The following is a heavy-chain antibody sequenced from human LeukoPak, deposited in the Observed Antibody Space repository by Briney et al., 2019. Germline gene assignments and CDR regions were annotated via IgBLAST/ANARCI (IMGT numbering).Heavy chain of an antibody. CDR1: GFTFSSYA. D-gene: IGHD6-19*01. V-gene: IGHV3-23*01. CDR2: ISGSGGST. Sequence: GSLRLSCAASGFTFSSYAMSWVRQAPGKGLEWVSAISGSGGSTYYADSVKGRFTISRDNPKNTLYLQMNSLRAEDTAVYYCAKSPRWLPYFDYWGQGTLVTVSS. CDR3: AKSPRWLPYFDY. J-gene: IGHJ4*02.